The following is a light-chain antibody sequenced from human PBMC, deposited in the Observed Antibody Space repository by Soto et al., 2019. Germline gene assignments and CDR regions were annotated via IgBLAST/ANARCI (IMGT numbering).Light chain of an antibody. CDR1: SSNIGAAYD. V-gene: IGLV1-40*01. Sequence: QSVLTQPPSVSGAPGQRVTISCTGSSSNIGAAYDVHWYLQLPGTAPKLLIFVNSNRPSGVPDRFSGSKSGTSASLAITGIQAEDEADYYCKSYDRSLSGWVFGTGTKVTVL. CDR2: VNS. J-gene: IGLJ1*01. CDR3: KSYDRSLSGWV.